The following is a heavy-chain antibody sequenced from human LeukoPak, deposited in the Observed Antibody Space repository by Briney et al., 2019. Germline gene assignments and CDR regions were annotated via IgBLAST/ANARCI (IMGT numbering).Heavy chain of an antibody. CDR2: IYYSGST. CDR3: ARHLTIFGATTWFDP. Sequence: SETLSLTCTVSGGSISSSSYYWGWIRQPPGKGLEWIGSIYYSGSTYYNPSLKSRVTISVDTSKNQFSLKLSFVTAADTAVYYCARHLTIFGATTWFDPWGQGTLVTVSS. V-gene: IGHV4-39*01. D-gene: IGHD3-3*01. J-gene: IGHJ5*02. CDR1: GGSISSSSYY.